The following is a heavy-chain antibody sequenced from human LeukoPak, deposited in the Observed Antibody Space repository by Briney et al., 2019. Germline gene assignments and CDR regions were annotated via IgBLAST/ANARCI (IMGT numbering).Heavy chain of an antibody. Sequence: AGGSLRLSCAASGFTFSYYWMSWVRQAPGKGLEWVANMKQDGSEKYSVASVKGRFTISGDNAKNSLYLQMNSLRAEDTAVYYCARGATLGEYYDFWSGQDPFDIWGQGTMVTVSS. V-gene: IGHV3-7*04. CDR3: ARGATLGEYYDFWSGQDPFDI. CDR1: GFTFSYYW. J-gene: IGHJ3*02. D-gene: IGHD3-3*01. CDR2: MKQDGSEK.